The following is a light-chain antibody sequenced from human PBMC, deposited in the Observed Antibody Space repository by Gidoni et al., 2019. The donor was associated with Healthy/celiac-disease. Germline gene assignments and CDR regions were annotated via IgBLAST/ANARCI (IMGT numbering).Light chain of an antibody. CDR1: QGISSY. J-gene: IGKJ1*01. Sequence: VIWMTQSPSLLSASTGDRVTISCPMSQGISSYFAWYQQKPGKAPELLIYAASTLQSGVPSRFSGSGSGTDFTLTISCLQSEEFATYYCQQYYSFPWTFGQGTKVEIK. CDR3: QQYYSFPWT. V-gene: IGKV1D-8*01. CDR2: AAS.